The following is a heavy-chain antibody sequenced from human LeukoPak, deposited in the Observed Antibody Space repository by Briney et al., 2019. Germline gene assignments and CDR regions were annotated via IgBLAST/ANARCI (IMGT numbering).Heavy chain of an antibody. Sequence: PGGSLRLSCAASGFTFSTYNMNWVRQAPGKGLAWVSSISSSGTYIYYADSVKGRFTISRDNAKNSLYLQMNSLRAEDTAIYYCARAFGYCSGGSCYSNWFDPWGQGTLVTVSS. CDR2: ISSSGTYI. J-gene: IGHJ5*02. V-gene: IGHV3-21*01. CDR3: ARAFGYCSGGSCYSNWFDP. D-gene: IGHD2-15*01. CDR1: GFTFSTYN.